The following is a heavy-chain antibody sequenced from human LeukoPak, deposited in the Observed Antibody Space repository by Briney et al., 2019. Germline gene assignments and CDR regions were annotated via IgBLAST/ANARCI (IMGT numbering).Heavy chain of an antibody. CDR3: ARDRSTLGYRQFDY. D-gene: IGHD5-18*01. CDR1: GYIFNDYY. CDR2: LNPNRAAT. V-gene: IGHV1-2*02. J-gene: IGHJ4*02. Sequence: ASVKVSCKASGYIFNDYYIHWVRQAPGQGLEWMGWLNPNRAATMYAQRFQGRVTMTWDTSISTAYMGLSALRSDDTALYYCARDRSTLGYRQFDYWGQGTLVIVSS.